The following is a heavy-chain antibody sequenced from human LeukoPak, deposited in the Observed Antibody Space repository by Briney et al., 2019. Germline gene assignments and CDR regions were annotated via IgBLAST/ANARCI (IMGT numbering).Heavy chain of an antibody. J-gene: IGHJ4*02. V-gene: IGHV3-48*04. Sequence: PGGSLRLSCAASGFTFSSYNMNWVRQAPGKGLEWVSYISSSSNTIYYADSVKGRFTISRDNAKNSLYLQMNSLRAEDTAVYYCARERYGDYFDYWGQGTLVTVSS. D-gene: IGHD4-17*01. CDR3: ARERYGDYFDY. CDR2: ISSSSNTI. CDR1: GFTFSSYN.